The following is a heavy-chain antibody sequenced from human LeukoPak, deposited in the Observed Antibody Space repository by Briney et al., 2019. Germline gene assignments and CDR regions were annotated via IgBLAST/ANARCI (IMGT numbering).Heavy chain of an antibody. Sequence: SVKVSCKASGGTFSSYAISWVRQAPGQGLEWMGGIIPIFGTANYAQKFQGSVTITADESTSTAYMELSSLRSEDTAVYYCAESGYSYGNYFDYWGQGTLVTVSS. CDR2: IIPIFGTA. D-gene: IGHD5-18*01. CDR1: GGTFSSYA. CDR3: AESGYSYGNYFDY. J-gene: IGHJ4*02. V-gene: IGHV1-69*01.